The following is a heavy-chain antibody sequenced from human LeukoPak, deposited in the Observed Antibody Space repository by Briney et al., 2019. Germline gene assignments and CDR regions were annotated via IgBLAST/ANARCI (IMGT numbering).Heavy chain of an antibody. D-gene: IGHD3-22*01. V-gene: IGHV4-38-2*02. Sequence: SETLSLTCTVSGYSISSGYYWGWIRQPPGKGLECIGSIYHSGSTYYNPSLKSRVTISVDTSKNQFSLKLSSVTAADTAVYYCARVPLHYYDSSGYYWGAFDIWGQGTMVTVSS. J-gene: IGHJ3*02. CDR3: ARVPLHYYDSSGYYWGAFDI. CDR2: IYHSGST. CDR1: GYSISSGYY.